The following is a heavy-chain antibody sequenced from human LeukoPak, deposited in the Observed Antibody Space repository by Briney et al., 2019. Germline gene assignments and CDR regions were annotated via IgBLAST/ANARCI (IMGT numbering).Heavy chain of an antibody. CDR1: GFTFSSYA. D-gene: IGHD2-15*01. Sequence: GGSLRLSCAASGFTFSSYAMHWVRQAPGKGLEWVAVISYDGSNKYYADAVKGRFTISRDNSKNTLYLQMNSLRAEDTAVYYCASPGYCSGGSCYLQHWGQGTLVTVSS. CDR3: ASPGYCSGGSCYLQH. J-gene: IGHJ1*01. V-gene: IGHV3-30*04. CDR2: ISYDGSNK.